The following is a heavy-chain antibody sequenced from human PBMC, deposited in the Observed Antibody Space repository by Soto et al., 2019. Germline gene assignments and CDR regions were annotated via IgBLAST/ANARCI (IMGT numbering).Heavy chain of an antibody. CDR2: MSGSGAAT. V-gene: IGHV3-23*01. J-gene: IGHJ4*02. D-gene: IGHD2-8*02. CDR3: AKGSGCTSVSCHLAPVEF. CDR1: GFTFSTYA. Sequence: EVQLLESGGGFVQPGGSLRLSCAASGFTFSTYAMSWVRQSPGKGLEWVSAMSGSGAATPHADSVKGRFTISRDNSKNTLYLQLNSLRAEDTAVYFCAKGSGCTSVSCHLAPVEFWGQGTLVTVSS.